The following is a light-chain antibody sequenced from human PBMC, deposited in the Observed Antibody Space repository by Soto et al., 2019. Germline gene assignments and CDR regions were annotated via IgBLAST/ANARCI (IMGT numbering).Light chain of an antibody. CDR1: SSNIGSNY. Sequence: QSVLTQPPSASGTPGQRVTISCSGSSSNIGSNYVYWYQHLPGTAPKLLIYRNNQRPSGVPDRFSGSKSGTSASLAISGLRSEDGAEYYCAAWDDGLGGVVFGGGTMLTVL. V-gene: IGLV1-47*01. CDR3: AAWDDGLGGVV. J-gene: IGLJ2*01. CDR2: RNN.